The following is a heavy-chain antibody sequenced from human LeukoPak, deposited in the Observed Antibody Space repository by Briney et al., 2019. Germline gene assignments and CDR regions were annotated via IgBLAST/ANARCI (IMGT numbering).Heavy chain of an antibody. CDR2: ISGSGGST. V-gene: IGHV3-23*01. CDR3: AKIREGYSYSYPDY. CDR1: GFTFSSYA. J-gene: IGHJ4*02. Sequence: GGSLRLSCAASGFTFSSYAMSWVRQAPGKGLEWVSAISGSGGSTYYADSVKGRFTISRDNSKNTLYLQMNSLRAEDTAVYYCAKIREGYSYSYPDYWGQGTLVTVSS. D-gene: IGHD5-18*01.